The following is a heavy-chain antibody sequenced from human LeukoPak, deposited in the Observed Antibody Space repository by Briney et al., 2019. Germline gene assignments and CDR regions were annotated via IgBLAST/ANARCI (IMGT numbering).Heavy chain of an antibody. D-gene: IGHD3-22*01. CDR3: AKDDSVVNDYMDV. V-gene: IGHV3-33*06. CDR1: GFTFSSYG. CDR2: IWYDGSNK. Sequence: GRSLRLSCAASGFTFSSYGMHWVRQAPGKGLEWVAVIWYDGSNKYYADSVKGRFTISRDNSKNTLYRQMNSLRAEDTAVYYCAKDDSVVNDYMDVWGKGTTVTVSS. J-gene: IGHJ6*03.